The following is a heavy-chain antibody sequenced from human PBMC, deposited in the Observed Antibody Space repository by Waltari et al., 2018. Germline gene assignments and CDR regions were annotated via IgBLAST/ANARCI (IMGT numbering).Heavy chain of an antibody. CDR2: IYYSGST. Sequence: QVQLQESGPGLVKPSETLSLTCTVSGGSISSYYWSWIRQPPGTGLEWIGYIYYSGSTNYNPSLKSRVTISVDTSKNQFSLKLSSVTAADTAVYYCARDNALHSGSYDSASLGGMDVWGQGTTVTVSS. D-gene: IGHD3-10*01. V-gene: IGHV4-59*01. CDR3: ARDNALHSGSYDSASLGGMDV. CDR1: GGSISSYY. J-gene: IGHJ6*02.